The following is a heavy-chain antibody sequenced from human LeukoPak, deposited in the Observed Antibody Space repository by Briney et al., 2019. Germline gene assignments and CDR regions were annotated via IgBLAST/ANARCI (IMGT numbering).Heavy chain of an antibody. J-gene: IGHJ3*02. Sequence: ASVNVSCKVSGYTLTELSMHWVRQAPGKGLEWMGGFDPEDGETIYAQKFQGRVTMTEDTSTDTAYMELSSLRSEDTAVYYCATVSGGSYYGAFDIWGQGTMVTGSS. V-gene: IGHV1-24*01. CDR2: FDPEDGET. CDR3: ATVSGGSYYGAFDI. D-gene: IGHD1-26*01. CDR1: GYTLTELS.